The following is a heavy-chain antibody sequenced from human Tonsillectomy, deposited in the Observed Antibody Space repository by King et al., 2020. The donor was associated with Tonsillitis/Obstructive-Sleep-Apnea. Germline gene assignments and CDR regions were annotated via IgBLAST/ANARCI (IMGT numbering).Heavy chain of an antibody. CDR1: GFTFTDYY. V-gene: IGHV1-2*06. CDR3: VSYYDFWIE. D-gene: IGHD3-3*01. J-gene: IGHJ4*02. CDR2: INPNSGGT. Sequence: VQLVESGAEVKKPGASVKVSCKTSGFTFTDYYMHWARQAPGQGLEWMGRINPNSGGTNYAQKFQGRVTMTRDTFINAAYMELCRLRSDDTAVYYCVSYYDFWIEWGQGTLVTVSS.